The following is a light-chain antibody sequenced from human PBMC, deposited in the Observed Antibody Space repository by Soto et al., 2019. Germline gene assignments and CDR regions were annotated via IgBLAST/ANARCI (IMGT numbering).Light chain of an antibody. CDR3: SSYTAGGTI. J-gene: IGLJ1*01. V-gene: IGLV2-14*01. CDR2: EVS. Sequence: QSVLTPPPSVSGSPGQSITISCTGTSGDVGGYYYVSWYQQLPGKAPKLMISEVSNRPSGVSNRFSGSKSGNTASLTISGLQAEDEADYYCSSYTAGGTIFGTGTKLTVL. CDR1: SGDVGGYYY.